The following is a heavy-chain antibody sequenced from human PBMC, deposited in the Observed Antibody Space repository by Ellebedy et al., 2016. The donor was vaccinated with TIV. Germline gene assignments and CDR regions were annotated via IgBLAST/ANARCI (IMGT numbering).Heavy chain of an antibody. CDR1: GFTFGDYA. J-gene: IGHJ4*02. V-gene: IGHV3-49*03. D-gene: IGHD4-17*01. CDR3: ARDRVHYAHFDY. CDR2: IRSKASGGPA. Sequence: GESLKISCTGSGFTFGDYAMSWFRQAPGKGLEWVGFIRSKASGGPAEYAASVKGRFTISRDDSKSIAYLQMNSLKTEDTAVYYCARDRVHYAHFDYWGQGTLVTVSS.